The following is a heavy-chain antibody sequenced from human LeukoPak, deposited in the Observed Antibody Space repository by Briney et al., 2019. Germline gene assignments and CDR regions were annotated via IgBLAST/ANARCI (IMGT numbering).Heavy chain of an antibody. J-gene: IGHJ4*02. V-gene: IGHV3-11*01. Sequence: AGGSPRLSCAVSGFTFSDTYMTWIRQAPGKGLESLSYISPSGTDISYADSVKGRFTISRDNAKNSLYLQMNSLRVEDTAVYYCTRDPRNLDYWGQGTLVTVSS. CDR1: GFTFSDTY. CDR2: ISPSGTDI. D-gene: IGHD1-14*01. CDR3: TRDPRNLDY.